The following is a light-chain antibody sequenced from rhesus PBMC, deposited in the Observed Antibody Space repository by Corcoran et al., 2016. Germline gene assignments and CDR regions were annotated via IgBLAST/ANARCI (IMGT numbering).Light chain of an antibody. J-gene: IGKJ3*01. CDR1: ENVNNY. Sequence: DIQMTQSPSSLSASVGDRVTITCRARENVNNYLNWYKQKQGKAPKLLIYKASTLQSGVPSRFGGSGSGTDYTFTISSLQPEDVATYYCQHGYGTPFTFGPGTKLDIK. CDR3: QHGYGTPFT. CDR2: KAS. V-gene: IGKV1-74*01.